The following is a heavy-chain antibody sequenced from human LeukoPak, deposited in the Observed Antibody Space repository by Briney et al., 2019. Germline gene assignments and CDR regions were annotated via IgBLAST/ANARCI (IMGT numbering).Heavy chain of an antibody. J-gene: IGHJ4*02. CDR3: TREVSGSLYFDY. D-gene: IGHD1-26*01. Sequence: GGSLRLSCAASGFTFSSYSMNWVRQAPGKGLEWVSSISSSSSYIYYADSVKGRFTISRDNAKNTLYLQMNSLRAEDTAVYYCTREVSGSLYFDYWGQGTLVTVSS. V-gene: IGHV3-21*01. CDR2: ISSSSSYI. CDR1: GFTFSSYS.